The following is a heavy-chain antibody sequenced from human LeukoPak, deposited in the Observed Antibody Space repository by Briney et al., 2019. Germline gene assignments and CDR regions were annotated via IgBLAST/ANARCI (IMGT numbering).Heavy chain of an antibody. Sequence: GASVKVSCKVSGYTLTELSMHWVRQAPGQGLEWMGGIIPIFGTANYAQKFQGRVTITADESTSTAYMELSSLRSEDTAVYYCARGQELWFGEYFDYWGQGTLVTVSS. CDR1: GYTLTELS. D-gene: IGHD3-10*01. CDR2: IIPIFGTA. J-gene: IGHJ4*02. CDR3: ARGQELWFGEYFDY. V-gene: IGHV1-69*13.